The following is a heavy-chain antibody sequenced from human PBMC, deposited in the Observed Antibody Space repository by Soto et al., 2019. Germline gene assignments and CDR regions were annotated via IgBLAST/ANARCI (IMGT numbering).Heavy chain of an antibody. D-gene: IGHD2-21*02. CDR3: AKDLDHLVVLTAIFDS. V-gene: IGHV3-23*01. J-gene: IGHJ4*02. Sequence: AGGSLRLSCAASGFTFRTYAMSWVRQAPGKGLEWVSGIRGSGVSTYSADSVKGRFTISRDNSKNTLYLQMDSLRAEDTAVYYCAKDLDHLVVLTAIFDSWGQGTLVTVSS. CDR1: GFTFRTYA. CDR2: IRGSGVST.